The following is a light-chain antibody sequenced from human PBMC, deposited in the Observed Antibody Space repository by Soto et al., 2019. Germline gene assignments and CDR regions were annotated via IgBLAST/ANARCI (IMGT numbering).Light chain of an antibody. CDR3: SSYAGSNKSV. Sequence: VLTQPPSASGSPGQSVTISCTGTSSDVGGYNYVSWYQQHPGKAPILMIYEVSKRPSGVPDRFSGSKSGNTASLTVSGLQPEDEADYYCSSYAGSNKSVFGTGTKVTVL. V-gene: IGLV2-8*01. CDR2: EVS. J-gene: IGLJ1*01. CDR1: SSDVGGYNY.